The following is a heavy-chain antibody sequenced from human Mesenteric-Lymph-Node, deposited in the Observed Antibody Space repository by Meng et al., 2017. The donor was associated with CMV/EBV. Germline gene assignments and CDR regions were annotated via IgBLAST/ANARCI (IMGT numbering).Heavy chain of an antibody. CDR2: IKHSGST. V-gene: IGHV4-34*01. D-gene: IGHD4-23*01. CDR3: ARHQRWLKSEGGFNY. CDR1: GGSFSGYY. J-gene: IGHJ4*02. Sequence: VQTQVWGAGMFKPSQTLSLTCDVYGGSFSGYYWSWIRQPPWKGMEWIGEIKHSGSTNYNPSLKSRVTISVDTSKNQFSLKLSSVTAADTAVYYCARHQRWLKSEGGFNYWGQGTLVTVSS.